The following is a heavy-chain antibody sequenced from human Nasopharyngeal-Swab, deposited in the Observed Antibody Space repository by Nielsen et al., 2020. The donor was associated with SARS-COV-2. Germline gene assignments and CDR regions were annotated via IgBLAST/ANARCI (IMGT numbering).Heavy chain of an antibody. D-gene: IGHD3-10*01. V-gene: IGHV3-30*04. CDR1: GFTFSSYA. J-gene: IGHJ6*02. Sequence: GGSLRLSCAASGFTFSSYAIHWVRQAPGKGLEWVAVISYDGSNKYYADSVKGRFTISRDNSKNTLYLQMNSLRAEDTAVYYCARGDMVRGVIAHGMDVWGQGTTVTVSS. CDR2: ISYDGSNK. CDR3: ARGDMVRGVIAHGMDV.